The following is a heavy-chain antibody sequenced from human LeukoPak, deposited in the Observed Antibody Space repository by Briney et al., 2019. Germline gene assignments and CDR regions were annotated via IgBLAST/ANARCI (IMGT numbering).Heavy chain of an antibody. CDR3: ARDRSGYDKKLFDY. Sequence: GASVKVSCKASGYTFTGYYMHWVRQAPGQGLEWMGWINPNSGGTNYAQKFQGRVTMTRDTSISTAYMELSRLRSDDTAVYYCARDRSGYDKKLFDYWGQGTLVTVSS. V-gene: IGHV1-2*02. CDR2: INPNSGGT. J-gene: IGHJ4*02. D-gene: IGHD5-12*01. CDR1: GYTFTGYY.